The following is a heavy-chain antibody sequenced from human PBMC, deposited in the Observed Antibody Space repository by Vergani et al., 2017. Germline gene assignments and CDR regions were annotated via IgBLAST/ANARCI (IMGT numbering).Heavy chain of an antibody. CDR2: IYTSGST. D-gene: IGHD2-2*01. J-gene: IGHJ4*02. V-gene: IGHV4-61*02. CDR3: ARDLVPAAI. Sequence: QVQLQESGPGLVKPSQTLSLTCTVSGGSISSGSYYWSWIRQPAGKGLEWIGRIYTSGSTNYNPSLKSRVTISVDTSKNQFSLKLSSVTAADTAVYYCARDLVPAAIWGQGTLVTVSS. CDR1: GGSISSGSYY.